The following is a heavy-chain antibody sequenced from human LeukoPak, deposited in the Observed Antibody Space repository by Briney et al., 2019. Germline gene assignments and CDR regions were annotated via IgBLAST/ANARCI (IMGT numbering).Heavy chain of an antibody. J-gene: IGHJ5*02. Sequence: GGSLRLSCAVSGFTFSSSWMHWVRQAPGKGLEWVSAISGSGGSTYYADSVKGRFTISRDNSKNTLYLQMNSLRAEDTAVYYCAKRITGTSWFDPWGQGTLVTVSP. V-gene: IGHV3-23*01. D-gene: IGHD1-7*01. CDR1: GFTFSSSW. CDR3: AKRITGTSWFDP. CDR2: ISGSGGST.